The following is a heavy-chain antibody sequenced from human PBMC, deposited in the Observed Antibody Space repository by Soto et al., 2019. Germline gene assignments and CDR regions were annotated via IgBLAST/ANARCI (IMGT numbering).Heavy chain of an antibody. J-gene: IGHJ6*02. Sequence: QVQLQESGPGLVKPSETLSLTCTVSGGSISSYYWSWIRQPPGKGLEGIGYIYYSGSTNYNTSLKSRVTISVDTSKNHYSLRLSSVTAADTAVYYCARDGYNIYYYYGMDVWGQGTTVTVSS. CDR2: IYYSGST. V-gene: IGHV4-59*01. CDR3: ARDGYNIYYYYGMDV. CDR1: GGSISSYY. D-gene: IGHD5-12*01.